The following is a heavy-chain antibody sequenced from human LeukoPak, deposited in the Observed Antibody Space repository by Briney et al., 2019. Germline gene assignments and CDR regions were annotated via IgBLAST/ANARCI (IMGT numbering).Heavy chain of an antibody. Sequence: SETLSLTCTVSSGSISSRSYYCGWIRQPPGKGLEWIGSIYYSGSTYYNPSLKSRVTISVDTSKNQFSLKLSSVTAADTAVFYCARRSDVLYYYFDYWGQRTLVTVSS. D-gene: IGHD2-15*01. J-gene: IGHJ4*02. CDR1: SGSISSRSYY. CDR3: ARRSDVLYYYFDY. CDR2: IYYSGST. V-gene: IGHV4-39*01.